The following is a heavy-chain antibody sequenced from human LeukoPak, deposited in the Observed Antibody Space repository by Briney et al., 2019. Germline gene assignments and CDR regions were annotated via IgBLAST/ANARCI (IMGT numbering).Heavy chain of an antibody. J-gene: IGHJ6*03. CDR1: GGSTSSSSFH. CDR3: ARDGAHKNHYYSYYYMDV. V-gene: IGHV4-39*07. D-gene: IGHD3-16*01. CDR2: IYYSGST. Sequence: SETLSLTCTVSGGSTSSSSFHWGWIRQPPGKGLEWIGSIYYSGSTDYNPSLKSRVTISLDTSKNQFSLKLSSVTAADTAVYYCARDGAHKNHYYSYYYMDVWGKGTTVTVSS.